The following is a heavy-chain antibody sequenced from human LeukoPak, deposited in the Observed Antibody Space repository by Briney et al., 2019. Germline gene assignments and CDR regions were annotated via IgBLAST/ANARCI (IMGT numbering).Heavy chain of an antibody. Sequence: KPSETLSLTCSVSGGSVSRDYWSWIRQPPGKRLEWLGYIYNIGGTNYNPSLKSRVSISVDTSKNPSSLMLTSVTAADTAVYYCAREAVAGTLDYWGQGALVTVSS. CDR3: AREAVAGTLDY. CDR2: IYNIGGT. J-gene: IGHJ4*02. V-gene: IGHV4-59*02. CDR1: GGSVSRDY. D-gene: IGHD6-19*01.